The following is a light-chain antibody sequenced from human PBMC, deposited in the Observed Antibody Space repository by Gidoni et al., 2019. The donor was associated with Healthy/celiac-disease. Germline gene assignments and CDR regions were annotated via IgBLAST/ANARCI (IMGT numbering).Light chain of an antibody. V-gene: IGLV1-40*01. CDR3: QSYDSSLSV. Sequence: PDRFSGSKSGTSASLAITGLQAEDEADYYCQSYDSSLSVFGTGTKVTVL. J-gene: IGLJ1*01.